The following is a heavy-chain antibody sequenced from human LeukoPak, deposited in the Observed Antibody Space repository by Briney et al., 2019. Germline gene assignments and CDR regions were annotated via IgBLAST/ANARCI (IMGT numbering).Heavy chain of an antibody. Sequence: SETLSLTCAVYGGSFSGFYWSWIRQPPGKGLEWIGEINHSGSTNYNPSLKSRVTISVDTSKNQFSLRLSSVTAADTAVYYCARGRGYSSSWYYYWGQGTLVTVSS. D-gene: IGHD6-13*01. V-gene: IGHV4-34*01. J-gene: IGHJ4*02. CDR2: INHSGST. CDR1: GGSFSGFY. CDR3: ARGRGYSSSWYYY.